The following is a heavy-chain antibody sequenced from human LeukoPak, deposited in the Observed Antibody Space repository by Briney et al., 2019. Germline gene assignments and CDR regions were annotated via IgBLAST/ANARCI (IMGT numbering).Heavy chain of an antibody. D-gene: IGHD6-13*01. J-gene: IGHJ6*03. CDR2: IIPIFGTA. Sequence: SVKVSCKASGGTFSIYAISWVRQAPGQGLGWMGGIIPIFGTANYTQKFQGRVTITTDESTSTAYMELSSLRSEDTAVYYCARARSEAGVYYYYMDVWGKGTTVTVSS. CDR3: ARARSEAGVYYYYMDV. CDR1: GGTFSIYA. V-gene: IGHV1-69*05.